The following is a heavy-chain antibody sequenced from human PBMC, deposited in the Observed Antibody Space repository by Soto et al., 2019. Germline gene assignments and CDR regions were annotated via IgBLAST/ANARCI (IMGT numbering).Heavy chain of an antibody. Sequence: ASVKVSCKASGFTFTSSAVQWVRQARGQRLEWIGWIVVGSGNTNYAQKFQERVTITRDMSTSTAYIELSSLRSEDTAVYYCAAADYDYVWGTFNWFDPWGQGNLVTVS. D-gene: IGHD3-16*01. CDR2: IVVGSGNT. J-gene: IGHJ5*02. V-gene: IGHV1-58*01. CDR3: AAADYDYVWGTFNWFDP. CDR1: GFTFTSSA.